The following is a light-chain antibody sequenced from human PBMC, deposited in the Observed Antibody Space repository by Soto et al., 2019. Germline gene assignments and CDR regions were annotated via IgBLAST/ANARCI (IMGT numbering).Light chain of an antibody. Sequence: DIQMTQSPSTLSAYVGDRVTFTCRASQSISTWLAWYQQKPGKAPKLLIYDASNLQSDVPSRFSGSGSGTEFTLTISAQQTDDFASYYCQQYMNYATFGQGTKVEIK. CDR1: QSISTW. J-gene: IGKJ1*01. CDR2: DAS. CDR3: QQYMNYAT. V-gene: IGKV1-5*01.